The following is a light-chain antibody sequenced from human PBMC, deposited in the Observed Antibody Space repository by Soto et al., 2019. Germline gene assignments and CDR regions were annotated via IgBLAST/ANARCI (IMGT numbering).Light chain of an antibody. CDR3: QQTDSTPKT. CDR2: AAS. Sequence: DIQMTQSPSSLSASVGDRVTISCRASQSIRNYVSWYQQKPGTAPKLLIRAASTLQSGVPSRFSGSGSGTEFTLTISSLQIEDFATYFCQQTDSTPKTFGQGTNVEI. CDR1: QSIRNY. J-gene: IGKJ1*01. V-gene: IGKV1-39*01.